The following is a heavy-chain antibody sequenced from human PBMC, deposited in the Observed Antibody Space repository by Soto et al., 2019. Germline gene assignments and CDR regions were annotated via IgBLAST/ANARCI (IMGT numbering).Heavy chain of an antibody. J-gene: IGHJ5*02. CDR1: GGSISSGSCY. CDR2: IHYGGT. Sequence: QVQLQESGPGLVKPSQTLSLTCTVSGGSISSGSCYWSWIRQHPGKGLEWIWYIHYGGTYYNPSLQSRVTMLVDMSKNQFSLNLYSGTAADSAVYYCARETWADGIYSGWFDPWCQVTLVTVSS. V-gene: IGHV4-31*02. D-gene: IGHD3-10*02. CDR3: ARETWADGIYSGWFDP.